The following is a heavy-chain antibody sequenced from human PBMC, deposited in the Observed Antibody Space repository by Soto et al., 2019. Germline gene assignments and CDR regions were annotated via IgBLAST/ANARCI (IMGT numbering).Heavy chain of an antibody. Sequence: GGSLRLSCAASGFTFSNAWMNWVRQAPGKGLEWVGRIKSKTDGGTTDYAAPVKGRFTISRDDSKNTLYLQMNSLKTEDTAVYYCTTVLTGYYDSSGYYWLGPDYWSQGTLVTVSS. D-gene: IGHD3-22*01. CDR3: TTVLTGYYDSSGYYWLGPDY. CDR2: IKSKTDGGTT. V-gene: IGHV3-15*07. CDR1: GFTFSNAW. J-gene: IGHJ4*02.